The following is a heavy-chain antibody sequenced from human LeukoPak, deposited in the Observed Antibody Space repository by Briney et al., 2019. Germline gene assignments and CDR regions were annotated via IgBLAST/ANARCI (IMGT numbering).Heavy chain of an antibody. CDR2: ISSSSRYI. V-gene: IGHV3-21*01. J-gene: IGHJ3*02. CDR1: GFTFSSYH. CDR3: ARDRDFGGNSGAFDI. D-gene: IGHD4-23*01. Sequence: GGSLRLSCAVSGFTFSSYHMNWVYQAPGKGLEWVSSISSSSRYIYYADSMTGRFTISRDNAKNSLYLQMHSLRAEDTAVYYCARDRDFGGNSGAFDIWGQGTMVTVSS.